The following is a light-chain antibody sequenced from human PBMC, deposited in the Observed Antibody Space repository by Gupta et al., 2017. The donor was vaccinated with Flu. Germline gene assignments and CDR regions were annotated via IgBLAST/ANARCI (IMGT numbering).Light chain of an antibody. CDR3: QQYSSSPWT. J-gene: IGKJ1*01. CDR1: QGISSC. CDR2: NAS. Sequence: PSNMSASVGDRGTITCRASQGISSCLAWYQQKPGKAPKLLIYNASKRESGVPSRFSGSGSGTYFTLTISSRQPDDFATYYCQQYSSSPWTFGQGTQVEI. V-gene: IGKV1-5*01.